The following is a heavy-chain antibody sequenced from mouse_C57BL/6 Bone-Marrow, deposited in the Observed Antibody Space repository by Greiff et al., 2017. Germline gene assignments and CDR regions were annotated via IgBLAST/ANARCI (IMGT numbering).Heavy chain of an antibody. CDR3: ARENCASSYWFAY. D-gene: IGHD1-1*01. Sequence: QVQLQQPGAELVMPGASVKLSCKASGYTFTSYWMHWVKQRPGQGLEWIGEIDPSDSYTNYNQKFKGKSTLTADKSSSTAYMQLSSLTSEDSAVYYYARENCASSYWFAYGGQGTLVTVSA. V-gene: IGHV1-69*01. CDR2: IDPSDSYT. J-gene: IGHJ3*01. CDR1: GYTFTSYW.